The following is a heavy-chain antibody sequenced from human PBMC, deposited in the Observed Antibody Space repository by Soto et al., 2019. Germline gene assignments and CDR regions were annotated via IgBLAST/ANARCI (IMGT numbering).Heavy chain of an antibody. J-gene: IGHJ6*03. CDR2: ISGSGGST. Sequence: EVELLESGGGLVQPGGSLRLSCAASGFTFASYAMSWVRQAPGKGLEWVSAISGSGGSTYYADSVKGRFTISRENSNKTLYLQMNSLRAEDTAVYYCAKDGSPYVVRGVINSYYYMDVWGKGTTVTVSS. CDR1: GFTFASYA. D-gene: IGHD3-10*01. CDR3: AKDGSPYVVRGVINSYYYMDV. V-gene: IGHV3-23*01.